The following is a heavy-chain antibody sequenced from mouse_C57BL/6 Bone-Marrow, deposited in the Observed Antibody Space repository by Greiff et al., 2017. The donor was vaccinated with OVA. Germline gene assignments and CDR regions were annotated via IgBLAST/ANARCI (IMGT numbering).Heavy chain of an antibody. CDR3: ARGYSNYVLYYYAMDY. V-gene: IGHV1-81*01. CDR1: GYTFTSYG. J-gene: IGHJ4*01. Sequence: QVQLQQSGAELARPGASVKLSCKASGYTFTSYGISWVKQRTGQGLEWIGEIYPRSGNTYYNEKFKGKATLTADKSSSTAYMELRSLTSEDSAVYFCARGYSNYVLYYYAMDYWGQGTSVTVSS. D-gene: IGHD2-5*01. CDR2: IYPRSGNT.